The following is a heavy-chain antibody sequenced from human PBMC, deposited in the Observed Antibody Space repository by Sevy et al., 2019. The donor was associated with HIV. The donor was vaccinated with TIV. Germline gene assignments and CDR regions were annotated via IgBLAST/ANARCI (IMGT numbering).Heavy chain of an antibody. J-gene: IGHJ4*02. Sequence: GGSLRLSCTASGFTFNNYDMAWVRQAPGKGLGWVSSISGAGSTAYYSKSVKGRFTVSRDNSKSTLFLQMNSLRVDDTAVYYCAKGWQRWPSDYWGQGIQVTVSS. V-gene: IGHV3-23*01. CDR3: AKGWQRWPSDY. D-gene: IGHD6-25*01. CDR2: ISGAGSTA. CDR1: GFTFNNYD.